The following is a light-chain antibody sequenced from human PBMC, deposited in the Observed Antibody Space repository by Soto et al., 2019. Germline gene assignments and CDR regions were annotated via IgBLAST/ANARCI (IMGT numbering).Light chain of an antibody. CDR1: SSDVGGYNY. V-gene: IGLV2-14*01. CDR3: SSYTSSLYV. Sequence: QSVLTQPASVSGSPGQSSTTSCTGTSSDVGGYNYVSWYQQHPGKAPKLMIYEVSNRPSGVSNRFSGSKSGNTASLTISGLQAEDEADYYCSSYTSSLYVFGTGTKVTVL. J-gene: IGLJ1*01. CDR2: EVS.